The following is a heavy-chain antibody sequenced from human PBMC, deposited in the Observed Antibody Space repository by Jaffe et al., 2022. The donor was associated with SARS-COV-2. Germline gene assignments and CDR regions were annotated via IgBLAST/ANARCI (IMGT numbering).Heavy chain of an antibody. J-gene: IGHJ6*02. CDR1: GYTFTSYD. CDR2: MNPNSGNT. D-gene: IGHD3-3*01. Sequence: QVQLVQSGAEVKKPGASVKVSCKASGYTFTSYDINWVRQATGQGLEWMGWMNPNSGNTGYAQKFQGRVTMTRNTSISTAYMELSSLRSEDTAVYYCARGGDTIFGVVNYGMDVWGQGTTVTVSS. V-gene: IGHV1-8*01. CDR3: ARGGDTIFGVVNYGMDV.